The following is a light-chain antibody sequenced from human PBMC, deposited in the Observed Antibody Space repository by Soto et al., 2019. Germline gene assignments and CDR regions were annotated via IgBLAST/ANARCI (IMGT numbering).Light chain of an antibody. CDR3: CSYAGSSTPVV. CDR1: SSDVGSYNL. Sequence: QSVLTQPASVSGSPGQSITISCTGTSSDVGSYNLVSWYQQHPGKAHKLMIYEGSKRPSGVSNRFSGSKSGNTASLTISGLQAEYEADYYCCSYAGSSTPVVFGGGTKVTVL. V-gene: IGLV2-23*01. CDR2: EGS. J-gene: IGLJ2*01.